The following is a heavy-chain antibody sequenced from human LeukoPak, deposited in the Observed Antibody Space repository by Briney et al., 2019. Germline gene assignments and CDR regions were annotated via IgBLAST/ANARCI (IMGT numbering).Heavy chain of an antibody. V-gene: IGHV4-31*03. Sequence: PSQTLSLTCTISSGSISSGGYYWSWIRQHPGKGLEWIGYIYYSGSTYYNPSLKSRVTISVDTSKNQFSLKLNSVTAADTAVYYCARVAPDNWFDPWGQGTLVTVSS. J-gene: IGHJ5*02. CDR2: IYYSGST. CDR1: SGSISSGGYY. D-gene: IGHD5-12*01. CDR3: ARVAPDNWFDP.